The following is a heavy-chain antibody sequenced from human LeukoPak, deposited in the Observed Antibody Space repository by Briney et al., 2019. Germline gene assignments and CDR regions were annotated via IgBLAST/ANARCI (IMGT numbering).Heavy chain of an antibody. CDR2: ISYDGSNK. J-gene: IGHJ3*02. CDR1: GFTFSSYG. CDR3: ARDPTIRGDAFDI. D-gene: IGHD5-24*01. Sequence: GRSLRLSCAASGFTFSSYGMHWVRQAPGKGLEWVAVISYDGSNKYYADSVKGRFTISRDNSKNTLYLQMNSLRAEDTAVYYCARDPTIRGDAFDIWGQGTMVTVSS. V-gene: IGHV3-30*03.